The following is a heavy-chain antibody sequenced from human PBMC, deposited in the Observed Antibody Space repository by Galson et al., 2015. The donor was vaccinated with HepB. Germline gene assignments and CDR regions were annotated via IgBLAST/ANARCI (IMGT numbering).Heavy chain of an antibody. J-gene: IGHJ6*02. D-gene: IGHD3-10*01. CDR1: GFTFSSNY. CDR3: ARDRAVRGVKRYYYYGMDV. V-gene: IGHV3-66*01. CDR2: IYSGGSK. Sequence: SLRLSCAASGFTFSSNYMSWVRQAPGKGLEWVSVIYSGGSKYYADSVKGRFTISRDNSKNTLYLQMNSLRAEDTAVYYCARDRAVRGVKRYYYYGMDVWGQGTTVTVSS.